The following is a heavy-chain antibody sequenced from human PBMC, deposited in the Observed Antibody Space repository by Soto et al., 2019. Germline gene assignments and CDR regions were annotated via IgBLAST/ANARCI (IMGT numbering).Heavy chain of an antibody. J-gene: IGHJ4*02. CDR3: ARVNFASSGPNFDY. V-gene: IGHV3-48*03. Sequence: GGSLRLSCAAFRFTFSSYEMTWVRQAPGKALEWVSYISSSGSTVYYADSVKGRFTISRDNATNSLYLQMNSVRAEDTAVYYCARVNFASSGPNFDYWGQGTLVAVSS. D-gene: IGHD6-19*01. CDR2: ISSSGSTV. CDR1: RFTFSSYE.